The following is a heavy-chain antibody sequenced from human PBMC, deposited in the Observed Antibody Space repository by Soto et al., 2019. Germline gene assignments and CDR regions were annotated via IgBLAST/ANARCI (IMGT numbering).Heavy chain of an antibody. CDR2: IYRSGTT. D-gene: IGHD1-26*01. Sequence: ASETLSLTCVVSNFSISSGYYWGWIRQSPGKGLEWIASIYRSGTTSYNPSLKSRVTISVDPSKNQFSLMLTAVTAADTAVYYCARTRSGSYYSVFNYWGRGSLVTVSS. V-gene: IGHV4-38-2*01. CDR3: ARTRSGSYYSVFNY. CDR1: NFSISSGYY. J-gene: IGHJ4*02.